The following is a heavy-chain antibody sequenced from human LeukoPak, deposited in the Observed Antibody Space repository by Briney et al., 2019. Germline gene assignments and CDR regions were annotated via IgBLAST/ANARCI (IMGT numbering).Heavy chain of an antibody. CDR2: IYYSGST. J-gene: IGHJ5*02. V-gene: IGHV4-59*08. Sequence: SETLSLTCTVSGGSISSYFWSWIRQPPGKGLEWIGYIYYSGSTNYNPSLKSRVTISVDTSKNQFSLKLISVTAADTAVYFCARLVNWFDPWGQGTLVTVSS. CDR1: GGSISSYF. CDR3: ARLVNWFDP.